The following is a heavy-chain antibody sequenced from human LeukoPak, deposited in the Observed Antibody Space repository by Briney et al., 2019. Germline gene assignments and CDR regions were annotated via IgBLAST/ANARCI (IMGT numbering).Heavy chain of an antibody. V-gene: IGHV3-30*18. Sequence: GGSLRLSCAASGFTFSDYGIHWVRQAPGKGLEWVAVISYDGSNKYYADSVKGRFTISRDNSKNTLYLQMNSLRAEDTAVYYCAKDNGLGIGFSLGYWGQGILVAVSS. CDR3: AKDNGLGIGFSLGY. CDR2: ISYDGSNK. J-gene: IGHJ4*02. CDR1: GFTFSDYG. D-gene: IGHD3/OR15-3a*01.